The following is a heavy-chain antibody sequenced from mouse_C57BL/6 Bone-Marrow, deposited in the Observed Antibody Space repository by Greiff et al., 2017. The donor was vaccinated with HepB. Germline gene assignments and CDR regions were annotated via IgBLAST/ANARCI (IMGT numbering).Heavy chain of an antibody. V-gene: IGHV1-5*01. CDR1: GYTFTSYW. Sequence: DVQLQESGTVLARPGASVKMSCKTSGYTFTSYWMHWVKQRPGQGLEWIGAIYPGNSDTSYNQKFKGKAKLTAVTSASTAYMELSSLTNEDSAVYYCTRGAYWGQGTLVTVSA. J-gene: IGHJ3*01. CDR2: IYPGNSDT. CDR3: TRGAY.